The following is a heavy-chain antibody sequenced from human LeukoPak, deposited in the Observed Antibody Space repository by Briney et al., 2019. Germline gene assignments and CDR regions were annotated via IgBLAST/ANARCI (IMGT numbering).Heavy chain of an antibody. J-gene: IGHJ2*01. CDR2: IDPAGNT. V-gene: IGHV3-13*01. D-gene: IGHD1-14*01. CDR1: GFTFSSYD. CDR3: VREPSYTGTWWYPDL. Sequence: GGSLRLSCVASGFTFSSYDMHRVRQATGKGLEWISAIDPAGNTWYSDSVKGRFTISRENAKGSLFLQMNSLRAADTAVYYCVREPSYTGTWWYPDLWGRGTLVTVSS.